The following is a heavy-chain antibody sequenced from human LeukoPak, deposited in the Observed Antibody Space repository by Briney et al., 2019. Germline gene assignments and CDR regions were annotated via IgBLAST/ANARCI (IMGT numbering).Heavy chain of an antibody. Sequence: GGSLKLSCAASGFIFSVSDMHWVRQASGKGLEWVDRVTIKANNYATAYAASVKGRFTISRDDSENTAYLQMNSLRTEDTAVYYCTTYRSGHYWGQGTLVSVSS. CDR3: TTYRSGHY. CDR1: GFIFSVSD. D-gene: IGHD6-19*01. V-gene: IGHV3-73*01. J-gene: IGHJ4*02. CDR2: VTIKANNYAT.